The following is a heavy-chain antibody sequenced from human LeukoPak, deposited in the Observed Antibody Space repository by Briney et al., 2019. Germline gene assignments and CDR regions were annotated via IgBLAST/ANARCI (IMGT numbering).Heavy chain of an antibody. Sequence: ASVKVSCKASGYTFTSYYMHWVRQAPGQGLEWMGIINPSGGSTSYAQKFQGRVTMTRGTSTSTVYMELSSLRSEDTAVYYCARAPVGIPGADWFDPWGQGTLVTVSS. D-gene: IGHD4/OR15-4a*01. V-gene: IGHV1-46*01. CDR1: GYTFTSYY. CDR3: ARAPVGIPGADWFDP. CDR2: INPSGGST. J-gene: IGHJ5*02.